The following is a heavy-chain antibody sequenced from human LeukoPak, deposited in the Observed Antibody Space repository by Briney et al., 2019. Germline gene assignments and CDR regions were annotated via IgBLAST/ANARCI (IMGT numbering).Heavy chain of an antibody. J-gene: IGHJ4*02. CDR1: GFTFSSYA. CDR3: AKSNAAQRGYTFGYADFDY. D-gene: IGHD5-18*01. CDR2: ISSNGGST. V-gene: IGHV3-64*04. Sequence: PGGSLRLSCSASGFTFSSYAMHWVRQAPGKGLEYVSAISSNGGSTYYADSVKGRFTISRENSKNTLYLQMNSLRAEDTAVYYCAKSNAAQRGYTFGYADFDYWGQGTLVTVSS.